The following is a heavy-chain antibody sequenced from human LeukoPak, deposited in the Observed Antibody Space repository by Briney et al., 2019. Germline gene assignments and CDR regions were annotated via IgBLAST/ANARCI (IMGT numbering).Heavy chain of an antibody. CDR2: IYYSGST. Sequence: SETLSLTCTVSGGSISSHYWSWIRQPPGKELEWIGYIYYSGSTNYNPSLKSRVTISVDTSKNQFSLKLSSVTAADTAVYYCARALGDEIFGVASYYMDVWGKGTTVTVSS. V-gene: IGHV4-59*11. J-gene: IGHJ6*03. CDR1: GGSISSHY. D-gene: IGHD3-3*01. CDR3: ARALGDEIFGVASYYMDV.